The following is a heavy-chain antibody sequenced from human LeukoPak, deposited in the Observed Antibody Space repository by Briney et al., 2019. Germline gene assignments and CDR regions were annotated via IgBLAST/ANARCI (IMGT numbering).Heavy chain of an antibody. J-gene: IGHJ4*02. CDR2: IYPGDSDT. D-gene: IGHD2-2*01. Sequence: GQSLPISCKGSGYSFASYWIAWVRQMPGKGLEWMGIIYPGDSDTRYSPSFQGQVTISADKSISTAYLQWSSLKASDTAIYYCARQWGDCSSTSCYSAYWGQGTLFSVYS. V-gene: IGHV5-51*01. CDR3: ARQWGDCSSTSCYSAY. CDR1: GYSFASYW.